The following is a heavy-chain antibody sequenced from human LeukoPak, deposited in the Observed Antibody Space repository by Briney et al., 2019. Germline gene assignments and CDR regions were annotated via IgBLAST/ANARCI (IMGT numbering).Heavy chain of an antibody. V-gene: IGHV1-2*02. CDR1: GYTFTNYY. D-gene: IGHD4-17*01. CDR3: AKNGDYGYAMDV. J-gene: IGHJ6*02. Sequence: ASVKVSCKASGYTFTNYYMHWVRQAPGQGLEWLGSFNPYSGASKYAQKLQGRVTMTCDTSISTAYLQLGRVIGDDTAVYYCAKNGDYGYAMDVWGQGTTVTVSS. CDR2: FNPYSGAS.